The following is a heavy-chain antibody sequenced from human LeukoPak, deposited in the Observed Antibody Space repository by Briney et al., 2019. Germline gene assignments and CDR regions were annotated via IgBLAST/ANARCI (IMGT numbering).Heavy chain of an antibody. D-gene: IGHD3-22*01. CDR2: ISGSGGST. CDR3: ARGYYAGRGQHFEH. V-gene: IGHV3-23*01. Sequence: PGGSLRLSCAASGFTFSSYAMSWVRQAPGKGLEWVSAISGSGGSTYYADSVKGRFTISRDNSKNTLCLQMNSLRAEDTAVYYCARGYYAGRGQHFEHWGQGTLVTVSS. CDR1: GFTFSSYA. J-gene: IGHJ4*02.